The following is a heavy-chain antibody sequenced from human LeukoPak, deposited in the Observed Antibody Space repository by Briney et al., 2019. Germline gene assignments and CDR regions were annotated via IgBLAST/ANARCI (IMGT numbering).Heavy chain of an antibody. V-gene: IGHV4-39*07. CDR1: NGSISSSSYY. CDR3: ARDGAARPGYYMDV. J-gene: IGHJ6*03. Sequence: SESLSLTCTVSNGSISSSSYYWGWVRQPPGEGREWIGTFYYGVISHYNPSLRSRVSISVDTSKTQFSLRLSSVTAADTAVYYCARDGAARPGYYMDVWGKGTTVTVSS. CDR2: FYYGVIS. D-gene: IGHD6-6*01.